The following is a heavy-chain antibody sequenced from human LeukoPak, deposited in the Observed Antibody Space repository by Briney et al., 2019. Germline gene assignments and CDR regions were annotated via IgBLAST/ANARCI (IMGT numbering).Heavy chain of an antibody. D-gene: IGHD3-22*01. CDR2: INPSGGST. Sequence: ASVKVSCKASGYIFANYYMHWVRQAPGQGLEWRGIINPSGGSTSYAQKFQGRVTMTRDTSTSTVYMELRSLRSEDTAVYYCARAYYYDSSGYYPFDYWGQGTLVTVSS. CDR3: ARAYYYDSSGYYPFDY. CDR1: GYIFANYY. V-gene: IGHV1-46*01. J-gene: IGHJ4*02.